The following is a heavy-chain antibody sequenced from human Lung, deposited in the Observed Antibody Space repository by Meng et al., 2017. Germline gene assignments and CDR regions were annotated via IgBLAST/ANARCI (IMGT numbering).Heavy chain of an antibody. V-gene: IGHV4-34*01. D-gene: IGHD5-18*01. CDR2: SLILEAP. J-gene: IGHJ4*02. CDR3: AEDSRGYNYGFDQ. Sequence: QPPGKGLECIGKSLILEAPATSHNPSLRSQVTMSVDTSKNQFSLKLSSVTAADTAVYYCAEDSRGYNYGFDQWGQGTLVTVSS.